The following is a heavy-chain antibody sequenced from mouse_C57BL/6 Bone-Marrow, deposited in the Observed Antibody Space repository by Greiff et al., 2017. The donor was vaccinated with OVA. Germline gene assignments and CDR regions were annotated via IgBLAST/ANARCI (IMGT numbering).Heavy chain of an antibody. CDR1: GYSITSDY. CDR3: ARWRIYYDYDRGYFDV. D-gene: IGHD2-4*01. J-gene: IGHJ1*03. Sequence: ESGPGLAKPSQTLSLTCSVTGYSITSDYWNWIRQFPGNKLEYMGYISYSGSTYYNPSLKSRISITRDTSKNQYYLQLDSVTTEDTATYYCARWRIYYDYDRGYFDVWGTGTTVTVSS. V-gene: IGHV3-8*01. CDR2: ISYSGST.